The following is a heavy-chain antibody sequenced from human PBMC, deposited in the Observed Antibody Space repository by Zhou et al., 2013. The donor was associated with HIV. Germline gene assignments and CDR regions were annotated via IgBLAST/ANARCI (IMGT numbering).Heavy chain of an antibody. CDR1: GYTLTELL. Sequence: QVQLIQSGAELRKPGASVRVSCKVSGYTLTELLIHWVRQAPGGGPEWMGRFDPENRETTYAQKFQGRVIMTGDTSTDTAYIDVTSLTSDDTAVYYCAIDRVLEQRLENALAIWGQGTLVSVSS. D-gene: IGHD1-1*01. J-gene: IGHJ3*02. CDR3: AIDRVLEQRLENALAI. V-gene: IGHV1-24*01. CDR2: FDPENRET.